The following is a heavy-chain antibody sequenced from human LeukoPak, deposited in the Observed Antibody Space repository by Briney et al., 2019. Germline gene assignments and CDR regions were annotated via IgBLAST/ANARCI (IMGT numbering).Heavy chain of an antibody. Sequence: PSETLSLTCTVSGGSISSGGYYWSWIRQHPGKGLEWIGYIYYSGSTYYNPSLKSRVTISVDTSKNQFSLKLSSVTAADTAVYYCARGDCGGDCYLDYWGQGTLVTVSS. V-gene: IGHV4-31*03. CDR3: ARGDCGGDCYLDY. CDR2: IYYSGST. CDR1: GGSISSGGYY. D-gene: IGHD2-21*02. J-gene: IGHJ4*02.